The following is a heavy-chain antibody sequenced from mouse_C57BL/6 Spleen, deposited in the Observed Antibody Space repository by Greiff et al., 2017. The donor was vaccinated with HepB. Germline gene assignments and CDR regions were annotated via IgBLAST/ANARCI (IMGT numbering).Heavy chain of an antibody. J-gene: IGHJ2*01. CDR3: ARRTAGYFDY. Sequence: QVQLQQPGAELVKPGASVKLSCKASGYTFTGYWMHWVKQRPGQGLEWIGMIHPNSGSTNYNEKFKSKATLTVDKSSSTAYMQLSSLTSEDSAVYYCARRTAGYFDYWGQGTTLTVSS. D-gene: IGHD4-1*01. CDR2: IHPNSGST. CDR1: GYTFTGYW. V-gene: IGHV1-64*01.